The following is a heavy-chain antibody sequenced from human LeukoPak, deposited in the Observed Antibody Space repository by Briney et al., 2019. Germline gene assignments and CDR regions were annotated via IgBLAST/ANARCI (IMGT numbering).Heavy chain of an antibody. V-gene: IGHV1-2*02. CDR1: GYTFTFYD. Sequence: GASVKVSCKASGYTFTFYDIHWVRQAPGQGLEWMGWINPNSGGTDYAQKFQGRVTMTRDTSISTAYMELSRLRSDDTAVYYCARDPTAIKAAFTLNWFHPWGQGTLVTVSS. CDR2: INPNSGGT. CDR3: ARDPTAIKAAFTLNWFHP. D-gene: IGHD5-12*01. J-gene: IGHJ5*02.